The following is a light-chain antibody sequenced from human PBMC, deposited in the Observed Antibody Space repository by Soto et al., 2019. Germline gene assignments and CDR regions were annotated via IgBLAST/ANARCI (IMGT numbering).Light chain of an antibody. CDR2: GAS. CDR3: QQYDIWPPT. CDR1: QSVSTN. V-gene: IGKV3-15*01. Sequence: EILMTQSPAIVSVSPGERATLSCRASQSVSTNLAWFQQKPGQTPRLLFNGASTRATGIPARFTGSGSGTEFILTISSLQSEGFAVYYCQQYDIWPPTFGQGTKVDIK. J-gene: IGKJ1*01.